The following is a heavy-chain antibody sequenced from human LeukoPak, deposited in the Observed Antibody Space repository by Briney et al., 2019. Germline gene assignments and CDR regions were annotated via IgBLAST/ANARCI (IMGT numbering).Heavy chain of an antibody. D-gene: IGHD6-13*01. CDR1: GYSISSGYY. CDR3: ARRRIAAAGTFNGYYLDY. Sequence: SETLSLTCTVSGYSISSGYYWGWIRQPPGKGLEWIGEINHSGSTNYNPSLKSRVTISVDTSKNQFSLKLSSVTAADTAVYYCARRRIAAAGTFNGYYLDYWGQGTLVTVSS. CDR2: INHSGST. V-gene: IGHV4-38-2*02. J-gene: IGHJ4*02.